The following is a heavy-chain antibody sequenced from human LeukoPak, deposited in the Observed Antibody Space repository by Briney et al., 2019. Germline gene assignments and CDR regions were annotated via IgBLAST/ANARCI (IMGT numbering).Heavy chain of an antibody. Sequence: SETLSLTCTVSGDSISSYFWSWIRQPPGKGLEWIGYIYYSGSTNYNPSLKSRVTISVDTSRNQFSLKLRSVTAADAAVYYCARHQAEAGFRGDFDYWGQGTLVTVSS. D-gene: IGHD6-13*01. CDR2: IYYSGST. J-gene: IGHJ4*02. V-gene: IGHV4-59*01. CDR3: ARHQAEAGFRGDFDY. CDR1: GDSISSYF.